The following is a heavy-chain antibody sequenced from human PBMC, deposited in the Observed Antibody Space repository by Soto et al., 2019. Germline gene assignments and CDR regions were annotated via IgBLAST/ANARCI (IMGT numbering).Heavy chain of an antibody. CDR1: GYSFASCG. J-gene: IGHJ5*02. D-gene: IGHD6-19*01. CDR2: ISAYNGNT. CDR3: ASRSGRYDSTSWFDH. V-gene: IGHV1-18*01. Sequence: ASVEVSCKACGYSFASCGISWVRQAPGQGLEWMGWISAYNGNTNYAQKLQGRVTMTTDTSTSTAYMELRSLRSDDTAVYYCASRSGRYDSTSWFDHWAQGTLVTVSS.